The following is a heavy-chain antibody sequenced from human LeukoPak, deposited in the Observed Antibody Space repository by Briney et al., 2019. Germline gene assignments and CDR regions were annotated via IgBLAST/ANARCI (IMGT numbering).Heavy chain of an antibody. CDR1: GFIFNSYA. CDR2: ISGSGSST. J-gene: IGHJ4*02. V-gene: IGHV3-23*01. CDR3: AKAVTKYYFNY. Sequence: GGSLRLSCAASGFIFNSYAMNWVRQAPGKGLEWVSSISGSGSSTFYADSAKGRFTISRDNSKNTLYLQMNNLRAEDTAVYYCAKAVTKYYFNYWGQGTLVTVSS. D-gene: IGHD4-17*01.